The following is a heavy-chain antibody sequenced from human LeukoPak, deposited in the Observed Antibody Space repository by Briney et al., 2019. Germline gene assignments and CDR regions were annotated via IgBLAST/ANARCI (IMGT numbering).Heavy chain of an antibody. V-gene: IGHV4-34*01. J-gene: IGHJ6*03. CDR2: INHSGST. D-gene: IGHD3-3*01. CDR3: ARVTWSGYASRYYYYMDV. Sequence: SETLSLTCAVYGGSFSGYYWSWIRQPPGKGLEWIGEINHSGSTNYNPSLKSRVTISVDTSKNQFSLKLSSVTAADTAVYYCARVTWSGYASRYYYYMDVWGKGTTVTVSS. CDR1: GGSFSGYY.